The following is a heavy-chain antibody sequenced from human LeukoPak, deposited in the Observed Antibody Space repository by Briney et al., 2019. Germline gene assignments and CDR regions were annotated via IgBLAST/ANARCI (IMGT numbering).Heavy chain of an antibody. Sequence: ASVKVSCKASGYTFTGYYMHWVRQAPGQGLEWMGRINPNSGGTNYAQKFQGRVTMTRDTSISTAYMELSRLRSDDTAVYYCAREGASGDYDFWSGYPDAFDIWGQGTMVTVSS. CDR3: AREGASGDYDFWSGYPDAFDI. D-gene: IGHD3-3*01. CDR2: INPNSGGT. J-gene: IGHJ3*02. CDR1: GYTFTGYY. V-gene: IGHV1-2*06.